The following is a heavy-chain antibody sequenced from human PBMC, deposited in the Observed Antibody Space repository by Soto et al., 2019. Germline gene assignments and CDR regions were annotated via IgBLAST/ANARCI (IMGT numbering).Heavy chain of an antibody. D-gene: IGHD6-13*01. V-gene: IGHV3-13*01. CDR1: GFTFSGFD. CDR2: IGTAGDT. CDR3: AKSREIGTHFFDS. Sequence: QPGGSLRLSCEASGFTFSGFDMHWVRQPTGKGLEWVSSIGTAGDTYYAVSVKGRFTISRDNAKNSLSLQMNSLRAGDMAVYFCAKSREIGTHFFDSWGQGTQVTVSS. J-gene: IGHJ4*02.